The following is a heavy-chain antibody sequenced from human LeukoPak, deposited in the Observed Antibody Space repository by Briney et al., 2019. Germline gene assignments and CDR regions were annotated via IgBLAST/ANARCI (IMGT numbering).Heavy chain of an antibody. CDR2: INSDGSST. J-gene: IGHJ6*02. CDR1: GFTFSSYW. D-gene: IGHD3-22*01. V-gene: IGHV3-74*01. CDR3: ARSHYYDSSGYFSYYYGLDV. Sequence: PGGSLRLSCAASGFTFSSYWMHWVRRAPGKGLLRVSRINSDGSSTRHADSVKGRFTISRDNAKNTLYLQMNSLRTEDTAVYYCARSHYYDSSGYFSYYYGLDVWGQGTTVTVSS.